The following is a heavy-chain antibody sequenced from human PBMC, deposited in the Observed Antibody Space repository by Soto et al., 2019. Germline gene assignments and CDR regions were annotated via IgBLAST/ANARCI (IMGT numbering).Heavy chain of an antibody. CDR2: INHSGST. D-gene: IGHD3-10*01. J-gene: IGHJ6*04. Sequence: QVQLRQWGAGLLKPSETLSLTCAVYGGSFSGYYWSWIRQAPGKGLEWIGEINHSGSTNYNPSLKGRVTISVDTSKNQFSLKLNSVTAADTAVYYCARARNYYYGSGSYPVWGNGTTVTVSS. V-gene: IGHV4-34*01. CDR1: GGSFSGYY. CDR3: ARARNYYYGSGSYPV.